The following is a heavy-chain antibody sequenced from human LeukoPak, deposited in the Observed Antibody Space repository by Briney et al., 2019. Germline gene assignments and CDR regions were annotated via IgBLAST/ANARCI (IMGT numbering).Heavy chain of an antibody. D-gene: IGHD2/OR15-2a*01. J-gene: IGHJ5*02. CDR1: GFTFDDYA. CDR2: ISWNSGSI. CDR3: AKDISVNWFDP. Sequence: PGGSLRLSCAASGFTFDDYAMHWVRQAPRKGLEWVSGISWNSGSIGYADSVKGRFTISRDNAKNSLYLQMNSLRAEDTALYYCAKDISVNWFDPWGQGTLVTVSS. V-gene: IGHV3-9*01.